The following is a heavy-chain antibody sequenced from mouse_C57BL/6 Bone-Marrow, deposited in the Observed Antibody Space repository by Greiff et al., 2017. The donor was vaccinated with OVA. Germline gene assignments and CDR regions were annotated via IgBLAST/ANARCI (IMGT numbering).Heavy chain of an antibody. J-gene: IGHJ4*01. CDR2: IWSDGST. CDR1: GFSLTSYG. CDR3: ARHGTTVVATGAMDY. Sequence: VQLQQSGPGLVAPSQSLSITCTVSGFSLTSYGVHWVRQPPGKGLEWLVVIWSDGSTTYNSALKSRLSISKDNSKSQVFLKMNSLQTDDTAMYYCARHGTTVVATGAMDYWGQGTSVTVSS. D-gene: IGHD1-1*01. V-gene: IGHV2-6-1*01.